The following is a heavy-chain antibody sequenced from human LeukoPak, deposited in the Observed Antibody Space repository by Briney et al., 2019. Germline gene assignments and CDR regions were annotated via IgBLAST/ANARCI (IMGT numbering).Heavy chain of an antibody. V-gene: IGHV3-15*01. CDR3: STDLHDY. CDR1: GFTFSNAW. CDR2: IKRKSDGGTV. Sequence: GGSLRLSCAASGFTFSNAWMSWVRQAPGKGLEWVGRIKRKSDGGTVDYIAPVKGRFAISRDDAKKTLYLQMNSLKTEDTAVYYCSTDLHDYWGQGTLVTISS. J-gene: IGHJ4*02.